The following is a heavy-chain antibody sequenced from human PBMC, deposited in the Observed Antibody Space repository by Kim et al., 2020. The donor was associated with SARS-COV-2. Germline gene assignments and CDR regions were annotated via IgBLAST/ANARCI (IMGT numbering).Heavy chain of an antibody. V-gene: IGHV3-11*01. CDR2: ISSSGSTI. J-gene: IGHJ6*02. D-gene: IGHD3-9*01. CDR3: ASYAYYDILTAYYYGMDV. CDR1: GFTFSDYY. Sequence: GGSLRLSCAASGFTFSDYYMSWIRQAPGKGLEWVSYISSSGSTIYYADSVKGRFTISRDNAKNSLYLQMNSLRAEDTAVYYCASYAYYDILTAYYYGMDVWGQGTTVPVSS.